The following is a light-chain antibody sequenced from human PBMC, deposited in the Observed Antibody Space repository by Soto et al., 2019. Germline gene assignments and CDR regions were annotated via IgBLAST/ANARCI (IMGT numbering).Light chain of an antibody. J-gene: IGLJ1*01. V-gene: IGLV2-14*01. CDR3: SSYTSSSLYV. Sequence: LTQPASVSGSPGQSITISCTGTSSDVGGYNYVSWYQQLPGKAPKLMIYDVSDRPSGVSNRFSGSRSGNTASLTISGLQAEDEADYYCSSYTSSSLYVFGTGTKVTVL. CDR2: DVS. CDR1: SSDVGGYNY.